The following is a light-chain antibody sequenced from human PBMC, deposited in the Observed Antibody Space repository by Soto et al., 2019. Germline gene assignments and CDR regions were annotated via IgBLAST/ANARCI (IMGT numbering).Light chain of an antibody. V-gene: IGKV3-15*01. CDR3: XQYNNWPRAT. CDR2: DVS. Sequence: IVLIQSPATLSVSPGERATLSCRASQNISNYLIWYQQKPGQAPRLLIYDVSSRATGLPARFSASGSGTDFNLTISSLQSEDFAVYXCXQYNNWPRATFGGGTKVDIK. CDR1: QNISNY. J-gene: IGKJ4*01.